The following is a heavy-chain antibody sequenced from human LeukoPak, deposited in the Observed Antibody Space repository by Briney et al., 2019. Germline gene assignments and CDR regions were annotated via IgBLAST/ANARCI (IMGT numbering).Heavy chain of an antibody. CDR2: ISYDGSNK. V-gene: IGHV3-30*04. Sequence: GRSLRLSCAAPGFTFSSYAMHWVRQAPGKGLEWVAVISYDGSNKYYADSVKGRFTISRDNSKNTLYLQMNSLRAEDTAVYYCARGVETTRGDYWGQGTQVTVSS. CDR3: ARGVETTRGDY. D-gene: IGHD4-23*01. CDR1: GFTFSSYA. J-gene: IGHJ4*02.